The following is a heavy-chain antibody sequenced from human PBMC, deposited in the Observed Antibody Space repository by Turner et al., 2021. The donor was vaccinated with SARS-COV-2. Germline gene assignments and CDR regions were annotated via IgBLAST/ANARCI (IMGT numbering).Heavy chain of an antibody. J-gene: IGHJ4*02. V-gene: IGHV4-4*07. Sequence: QVQLQESGPGLVKPSQTLSRPCPASGDSIGCDYWGWIRAPGGKGVEWIGRMYTIGSTNYNPSHQSRVTMSLVSSKNQFYLKLNSVTAADTAMYYCASSGTGRYFDWLLLIDYWGQGTLVTVSS. CDR3: ASSGTGRYFDWLLLIDY. CDR1: GDSIGCDY. CDR2: MYTIGST. D-gene: IGHD3-9*01.